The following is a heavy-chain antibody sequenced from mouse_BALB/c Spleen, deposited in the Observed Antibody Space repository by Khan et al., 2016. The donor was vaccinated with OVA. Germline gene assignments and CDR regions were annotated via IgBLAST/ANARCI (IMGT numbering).Heavy chain of an antibody. Sequence: EVQLVESGPGLVQPSQSLSLTCTVTGYSITSGYGWNWIRQFPGNKLGWMGYISYSGSTNYNPSLKSRISITRDTSKNQFFLQLNSVTTEDTATYYCARTARIKYWGQCTTLTVSA. V-gene: IGHV3-2*02. CDR3: ARTARIKY. CDR2: ISYSGST. CDR1: GYSITSGYG. D-gene: IGHD1-2*01. J-gene: IGHJ2*01.